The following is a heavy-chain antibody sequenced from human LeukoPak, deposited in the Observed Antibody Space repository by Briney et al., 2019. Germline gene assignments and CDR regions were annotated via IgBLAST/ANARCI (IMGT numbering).Heavy chain of an antibody. J-gene: IGHJ5*02. CDR2: INHSGST. V-gene: IGHV4-34*01. CDR1: GGSFSGYY. Sequence: SETLSLTCAVYGGSFSGYYWSWIRQPPGKGLEWIGEINHSGSTNYNPSLKSRVTISVDTSKNQFSLKLSSVTAADTAVYYCARVPRRWFDPWGQGTLVTVSS. CDR3: ARVPRRWFDP.